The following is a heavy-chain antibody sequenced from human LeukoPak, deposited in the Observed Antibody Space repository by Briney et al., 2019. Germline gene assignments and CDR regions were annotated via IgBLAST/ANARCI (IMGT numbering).Heavy chain of an antibody. CDR3: ARAAIVVVPAAMSMRDYYYYYYMDV. V-gene: IGHV1-2*02. CDR1: GYTFTGYY. CDR2: INPNSGAT. J-gene: IGHJ6*03. Sequence: ASVKVSCKASGYTFTGYYMQWVRQAPGQGLEWMGWINPNSGATNYAQKFQGRVTMTRDTSISTAYMELSRLRSDDTAVYYCARAAIVVVPAAMSMRDYYYYYYMDVWGKGTTVTISS. D-gene: IGHD2-2*01.